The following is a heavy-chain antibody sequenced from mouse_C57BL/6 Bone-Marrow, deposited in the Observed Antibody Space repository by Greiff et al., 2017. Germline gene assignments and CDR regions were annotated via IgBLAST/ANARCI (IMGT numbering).Heavy chain of an antibody. CDR1: GYTFTEYT. Sequence: QVQLQQSGAELVKPGASVKLSCKASGYTFTEYTIHWVKQRSGQGLEWIGWFYPGSGSIKYNEKFKDKATLTADKSSSTVYMELSRLTSEDSAVYFWARHEEEGGGRNYAMDYWGQGTSVTVAS. CDR2: FYPGSGSI. V-gene: IGHV1-62-2*01. D-gene: IGHD1-1*01. J-gene: IGHJ4*01. CDR3: ARHEEEGGGRNYAMDY.